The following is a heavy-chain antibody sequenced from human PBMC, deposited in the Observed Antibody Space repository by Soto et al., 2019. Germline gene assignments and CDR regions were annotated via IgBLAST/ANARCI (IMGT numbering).Heavy chain of an antibody. Sequence: SDTLSLTCTVSGGSISSYYWSWIRQPPGKGLEWIGYIYYSGSTNYNPSLKSRVTISVDTSKNQFSLKLSSVTAADTAVYYCARDGGYCSSTSCYTVWFDPWGQGTLVTVSS. CDR2: IYYSGST. CDR1: GGSISSYY. D-gene: IGHD2-2*02. CDR3: ARDGGYCSSTSCYTVWFDP. J-gene: IGHJ5*02. V-gene: IGHV4-59*01.